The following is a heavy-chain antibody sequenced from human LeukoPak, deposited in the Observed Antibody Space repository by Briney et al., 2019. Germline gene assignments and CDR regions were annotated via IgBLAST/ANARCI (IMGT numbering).Heavy chain of an antibody. J-gene: IGHJ5*02. CDR3: ARTIKSGNYYWFDP. CDR1: GGSISNYY. D-gene: IGHD1-26*01. CDR2: ISYTGST. V-gene: IGHV4-59*01. Sequence: SETLSLTCTVSGGSISNYYWSWIRQPPGEGLEWIGFISYTGSTNYNPSLKSRVTVSVDTSKNQFSLKVTSVTAADTAVYYCARTIKSGNYYWFDPWGQGTPVTVSS.